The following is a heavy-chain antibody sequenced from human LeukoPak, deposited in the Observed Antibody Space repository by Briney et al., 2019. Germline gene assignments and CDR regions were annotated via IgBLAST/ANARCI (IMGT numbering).Heavy chain of an antibody. D-gene: IGHD3-3*01. Sequence: SETLSLTCAVYGGSFSGYYWSWIRQPPGKGLEWSVEINHSGSTNYNPCLKSRVTISVDTSKNKFSLKLSSVPAADTAVSYCASEYYDFWKGTGFAPWGQGLLIPVSS. CDR2: INHSGST. CDR3: ASEYYDFWKGTGFAP. V-gene: IGHV4-34*01. CDR1: GGSFSGYY. J-gene: IGHJ5*02.